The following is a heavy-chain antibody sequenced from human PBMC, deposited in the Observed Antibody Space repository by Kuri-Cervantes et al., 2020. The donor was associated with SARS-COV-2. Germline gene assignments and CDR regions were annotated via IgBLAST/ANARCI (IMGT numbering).Heavy chain of an antibody. CDR3: VKDFWIGYPTYYFDY. D-gene: IGHD3-3*01. J-gene: IGHJ4*02. Sequence: GESLKISCTASVFTLSSFAMHWVRQAPGKGLEWVAVISDDGSNKFYSDSVRGRFTISRDNSKNTLYLQMDSLRVEDTAVYYCVKDFWIGYPTYYFDYWGQGTQVTVSS. CDR1: VFTLSSFA. CDR2: ISDDGSNK. V-gene: IGHV3-30*18.